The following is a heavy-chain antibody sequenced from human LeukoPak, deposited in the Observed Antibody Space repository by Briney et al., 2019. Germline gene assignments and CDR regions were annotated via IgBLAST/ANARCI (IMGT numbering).Heavy chain of an antibody. D-gene: IGHD3-10*01. CDR3: AKDFYGSGSSLSY. V-gene: IGHV3-23*01. Sequence: PGGSLRLSCVASGFTFSSYAMSWVRQASGKGLEWVSAISGSGTYYADSVKGRFTVSRDNSKNTLYLQMNNLRADDTAVYYCAKDFYGSGSSLSYWGLGTLVTVSS. CDR2: ISGSGT. CDR1: GFTFSSYA. J-gene: IGHJ4*02.